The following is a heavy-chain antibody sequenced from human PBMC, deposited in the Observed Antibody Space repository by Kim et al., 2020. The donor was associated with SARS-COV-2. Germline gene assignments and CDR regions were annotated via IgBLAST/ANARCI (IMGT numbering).Heavy chain of an antibody. CDR2: IRSKANSYAT. Sequence: GGSLRLSCAASGFTFSGSAMHWVRQASGKGLEWVGRIRSKANSYATAYAASVKGRFTISRDDSKNTAYLQMNSLKTEDTAVYYCTRRGDYGMDVWGQGTMVTVSS. CDR1: GFTFSGSA. CDR3: TRRGDYGMDV. V-gene: IGHV3-73*01. J-gene: IGHJ6*02.